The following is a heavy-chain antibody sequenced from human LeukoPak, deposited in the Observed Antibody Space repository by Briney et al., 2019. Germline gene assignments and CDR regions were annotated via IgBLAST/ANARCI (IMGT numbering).Heavy chain of an antibody. CDR3: ARAEGTYDFWSGYYFWWSDP. J-gene: IGHJ5*02. CDR1: GGSISSGGYY. D-gene: IGHD3-3*01. V-gene: IGHV4-31*03. Sequence: ASETLSLTCTVSGGSISSGGYYWSWIRQHPGKGLEWIGYIYYSGSTYYNPSLKSRVTISVDTSKNQFSLKLSSVTAADTAVYYCARAEGTYDFWSGYYFWWSDPWGQGTLVTVSS. CDR2: IYYSGST.